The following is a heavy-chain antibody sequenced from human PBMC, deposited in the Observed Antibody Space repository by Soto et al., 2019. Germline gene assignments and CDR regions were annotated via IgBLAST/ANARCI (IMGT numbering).Heavy chain of an antibody. CDR1: GYTFTSYA. J-gene: IGHJ6*02. CDR3: ARVYCSSTSCYTYYYYGMEV. V-gene: IGHV1-3*01. D-gene: IGHD2-2*02. CDR2: INAGNGNT. Sequence: ASVKVSCKASGYTFTSYAMHWVRQAPGQRLEWMGWINAGNGNTKYSQKFQGRVTITRDTSASTAYMELSSLRSEDTAVYYCARVYCSSTSCYTYYYYGMEVWG.